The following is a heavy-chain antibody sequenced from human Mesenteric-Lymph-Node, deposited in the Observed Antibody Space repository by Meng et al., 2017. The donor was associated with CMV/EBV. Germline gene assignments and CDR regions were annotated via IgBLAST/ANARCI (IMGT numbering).Heavy chain of an antibody. Sequence: GESLKISCAASGFTFSSYSMNWVRQAPGKGLEWVAFIRSDGTDEYYADSVKGRFIISRDDSKSTLYLQMKSLTVEDTAVYYCAKPIVAAHWGQGTLVTVSS. CDR3: AKPIVAAH. J-gene: IGHJ1*01. V-gene: IGHV3-30*02. D-gene: IGHD6-13*01. CDR2: IRSDGTDE. CDR1: GFTFSSYS.